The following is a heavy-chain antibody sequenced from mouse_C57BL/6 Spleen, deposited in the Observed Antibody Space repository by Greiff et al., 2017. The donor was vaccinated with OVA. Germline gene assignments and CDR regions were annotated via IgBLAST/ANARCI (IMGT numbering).Heavy chain of an antibody. CDR2: IYPGSGNT. CDR1: GYTFTDYY. Sequence: VQLQQSGAELVRPGASVKLSCKASGYTFTDYYINWVKQRPGQGLEWIARIYPGSGNTYYNEKFKGKATLTAEKSSSTAYMQLSSLTSEDSAVYFCARGGYDKGGNYFDYWGQGTTLTVSS. D-gene: IGHD2-2*01. J-gene: IGHJ2*01. CDR3: ARGGYDKGGNYFDY. V-gene: IGHV1-76*01.